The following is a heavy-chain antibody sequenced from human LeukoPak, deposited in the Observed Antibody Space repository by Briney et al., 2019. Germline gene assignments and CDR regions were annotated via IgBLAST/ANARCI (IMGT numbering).Heavy chain of an antibody. D-gene: IGHD3-22*01. CDR2: ITNNGRST. V-gene: IGHV3-64D*06. CDR1: GFTFSRYA. CDR3: ASTYSYDSSGYYPFDY. J-gene: IGHJ4*02. Sequence: PGGSPRLSCSASGFTFSRYAMHWVRQPPGKGLEYVSAITNNGRSTYYADSVKGRFTISRDNSKNTLYLQMSSLRAEDTAVYYCASTYSYDSSGYYPFDYWGQGTLVTVPS.